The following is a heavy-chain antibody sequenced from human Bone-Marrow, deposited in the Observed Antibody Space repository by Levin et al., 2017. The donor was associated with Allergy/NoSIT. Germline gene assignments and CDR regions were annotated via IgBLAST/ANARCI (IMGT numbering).Heavy chain of an antibody. Sequence: PSETLSLTCTVSGGSISSSEWYWGWIRQPPGKGLELIGNIHYTGSTYYDPSLKSRATLSVDTSKNQFSLKLTSMTAADTAVYYCAGQLELRWFDPWGQGTLVTVSS. CDR2: IHYTGST. J-gene: IGHJ5*02. D-gene: IGHD1-7*01. V-gene: IGHV4-39*01. CDR3: AGQLELRWFDP. CDR1: GGSISSSEWY.